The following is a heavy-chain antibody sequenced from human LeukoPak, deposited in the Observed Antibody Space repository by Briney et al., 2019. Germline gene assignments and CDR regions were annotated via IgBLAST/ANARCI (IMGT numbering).Heavy chain of an antibody. CDR2: IRGGGGSA. J-gene: IGHJ3*02. CDR3: ARDPNGDYIGAFDM. Sequence: GGSLRLSCTASGFTFSAYAMMWVRQAPGKGPEWVSAIRGGGGSAFYADSVKGRFTISRDNSKYTLFLQMNSLKAEDTAVYYCARDPNGDYIGAFDMWGPGTMVTVSS. CDR1: GFTFSAYA. V-gene: IGHV3-23*01. D-gene: IGHD4-17*01.